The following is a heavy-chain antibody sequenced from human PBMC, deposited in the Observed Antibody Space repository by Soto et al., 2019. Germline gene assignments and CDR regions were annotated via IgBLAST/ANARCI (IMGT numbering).Heavy chain of an antibody. D-gene: IGHD6-6*01. CDR3: ARGADSSPHDY. V-gene: IGHV3-33*01. CDR2: IWYDGSNK. CDR1: GFTFSSYG. J-gene: IGHJ4*02. Sequence: GESLKISCAASGFTFSSYGMHWVRQAPGKGLEWVAVIWYDGSNKYYADSVKGRFTISRDNSKNTLYLQMNSLRAEDTAVYYCARGADSSPHDYWGQGTLVTVSS.